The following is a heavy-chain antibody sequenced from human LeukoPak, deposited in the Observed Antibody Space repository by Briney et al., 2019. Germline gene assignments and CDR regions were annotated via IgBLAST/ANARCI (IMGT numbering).Heavy chain of an antibody. J-gene: IGHJ6*02. CDR3: AKEIAVAGTNYYYGMDV. V-gene: IGHV3-30*02. D-gene: IGHD6-19*01. CDR1: GFTFSSYG. CDR2: IRYDGSNE. Sequence: GGSLRLSCAASGFTFSSYGMHWVRQAPGKGLEWVSFIRYDGSNEYFADSVKGRFTISRDNSKNTLYLQMNSLRAEDTAVYYCAKEIAVAGTNYYYGMDVWGQGTTVTVSS.